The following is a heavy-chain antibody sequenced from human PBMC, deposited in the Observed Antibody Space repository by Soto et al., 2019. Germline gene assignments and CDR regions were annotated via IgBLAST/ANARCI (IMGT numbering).Heavy chain of an antibody. CDR1: GYTFTSYD. J-gene: IGHJ5*02. CDR2: MNPNSANT. D-gene: IGHD6-13*01. CDR3: GIESSAAGTGWSET. Sequence: QVQLVQSGAEVKKPGASVKDSCKASGYTFTSYDINWVRQATGQGLEWMGWMNPNSANTGYAQKFQGRVTMTRNTPTMTAYMALSSLRSEATAGYYYGIESSAAGTGWSETWCQGTLVNAPS. V-gene: IGHV1-8*01.